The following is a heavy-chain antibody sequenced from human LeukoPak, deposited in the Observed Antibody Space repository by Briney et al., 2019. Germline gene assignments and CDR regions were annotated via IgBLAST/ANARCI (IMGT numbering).Heavy chain of an antibody. J-gene: IGHJ6*03. CDR2: IYYSGST. D-gene: IGHD2-2*01. Sequence: SETLSLTCTVSGGSISSSSYYWGWIRQPPGKGLEWIGSIYYSGSTYYNPSLKSRVTISVDTSKNQFSLKLSSVTAADTAVYYCARRNYDIVVVPAAYYYYYYMDVWGKGTTVTVSS. CDR1: GGSISSSSYY. CDR3: ARRNYDIVVVPAAYYYYYYMDV. V-gene: IGHV4-39*01.